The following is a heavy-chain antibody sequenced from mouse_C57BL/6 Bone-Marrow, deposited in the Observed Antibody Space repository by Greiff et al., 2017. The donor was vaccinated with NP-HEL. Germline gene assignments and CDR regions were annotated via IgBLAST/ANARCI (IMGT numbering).Heavy chain of an antibody. CDR1: GYTFTSYW. CDR3: AYDGYYEGAMDY. J-gene: IGHJ4*01. Sequence: QVQLQQSGAELVKPGASVKLSCKASGYTFTSYWMHWVKQRPGQGLEWIGMIHPNSGSTNYNEKFKSKATLTVDKSSSTAYMQLSSLTSEDSAVYYCAYDGYYEGAMDYWGQGTSVTVSS. D-gene: IGHD2-3*01. V-gene: IGHV1-64*01. CDR2: IHPNSGST.